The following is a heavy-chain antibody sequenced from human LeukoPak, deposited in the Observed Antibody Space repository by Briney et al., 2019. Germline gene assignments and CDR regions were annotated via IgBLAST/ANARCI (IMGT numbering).Heavy chain of an antibody. J-gene: IGHJ1*01. CDR3: ARGGAARLHFQN. CDR1: GGSLSSSY. D-gene: IGHD6-6*01. V-gene: IGHV4-59*01. CDR2: IYHSGST. Sequence: PSETLSLTCTVSGGSLSSSYWTWIRQPPGKGLEWIGYIYHSGSTNYNPSLQSRVTISVDTSKNQFSLNLNSVTAADTAVYYCARGGAARLHFQNWGQGTLVTVSS.